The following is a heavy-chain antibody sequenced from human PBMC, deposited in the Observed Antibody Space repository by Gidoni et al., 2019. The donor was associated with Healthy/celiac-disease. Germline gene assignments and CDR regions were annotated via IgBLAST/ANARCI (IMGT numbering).Heavy chain of an antibody. V-gene: IGHV4-34*01. Sequence: YGVYGGSFSGYYWSWIRQPPGKGLEWIGEINHSGRTNYNPSLKSRVTISVDTSKNQFSLKLSSVTAADTAVYYCARDPQRGQDWAMIAAPGGAFDIWGQGTMVTVSS. CDR1: GGSFSGYY. D-gene: IGHD6-13*01. CDR3: ARDPQRGQDWAMIAAPGGAFDI. CDR2: INHSGRT. J-gene: IGHJ3*02.